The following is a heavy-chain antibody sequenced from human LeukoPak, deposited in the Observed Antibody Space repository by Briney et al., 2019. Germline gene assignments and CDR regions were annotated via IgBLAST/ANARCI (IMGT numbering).Heavy chain of an antibody. Sequence: PGGSLRLSCAASGFTFSNXVMXWVRQAPGXXXXXXXXXXXXXGSTWYXDSVKGRFXVSRDNSKNTLYLQMNSLRAEDTAVYYCAKLLSGYCSRTSCLNWFDPWGQGTLVTVSS. V-gene: IGHV3-23*01. D-gene: IGHD2-2*01. J-gene: IGHJ5*02. CDR3: AKLLSGYCSRTSCLNWFDP. CDR1: GFTFSNXV. CDR2: XXXXXGST.